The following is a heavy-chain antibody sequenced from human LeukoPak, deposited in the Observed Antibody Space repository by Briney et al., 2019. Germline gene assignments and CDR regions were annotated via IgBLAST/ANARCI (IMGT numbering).Heavy chain of an antibody. V-gene: IGHV3-30*02. CDR2: IRYDGSNK. J-gene: IGHJ5*02. CDR3: AKDPHDYSNYLNWFDP. CDR1: GFTFSSYG. Sequence: GGSLRLSCAASGFTFSSYGMHWVRQAPGKGLEWVAFIRYDGSNKYYADSVKGRFTISRDNSKNALYLKMNSLRAEDTAVYYCAKDPHDYSNYLNWFDPWGQGTLVTVSS. D-gene: IGHD4-11*01.